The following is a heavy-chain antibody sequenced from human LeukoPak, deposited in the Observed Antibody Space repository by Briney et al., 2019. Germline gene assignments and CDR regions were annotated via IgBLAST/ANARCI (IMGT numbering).Heavy chain of an antibody. J-gene: IGHJ4*02. D-gene: IGHD2-2*01. Sequence: SETLSLTCAVYGGSFSGYYWSWIRQPPGKGLEWIGEINHSGSTNYNPSLKSRVTISVDTSKNQFSLKLSSVTAADTALYYCARGLIWGIVVVPAASHDYGGNSTLRGHYFDYWGQGTLVTVSS. CDR1: GGSFSGYY. CDR2: INHSGST. V-gene: IGHV4-34*01. CDR3: ARGLIWGIVVVPAASHDYGGNSTLRGHYFDY.